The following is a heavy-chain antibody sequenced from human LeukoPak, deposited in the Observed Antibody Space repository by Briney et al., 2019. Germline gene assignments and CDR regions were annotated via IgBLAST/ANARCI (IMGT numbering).Heavy chain of an antibody. V-gene: IGHV3-7*01. D-gene: IGHD3-10*01. J-gene: IGHJ4*02. Sequence: PGGSLRLSCEASGFTFCTFWMRWVRQAPGKGLEWVANINQGGETDYVDSVKGRFTIARDDSKNLLYLQMNSLRPEDTAMYFCARDKGGMVPFDHWGQGTLVTVSS. CDR1: GFTFCTFW. CDR3: ARDKGGMVPFDH. CDR2: INQGGET.